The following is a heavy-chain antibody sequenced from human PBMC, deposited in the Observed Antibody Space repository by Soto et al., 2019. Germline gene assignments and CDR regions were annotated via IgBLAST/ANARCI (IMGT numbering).Heavy chain of an antibody. V-gene: IGHV1-69*01. CDR2: IIPIFGTP. J-gene: IGHJ4*02. D-gene: IGHD3-10*01. Sequence: QVQLVQSGAEVKKPGSSVKVSCKASGGIFSTYAISWLRQAPGQGLEWMGGIIPIFGTPNYAQRFQGRVTITADESTSTAYMELSRLRSEDTAVYYCARDRDHYGSGNYYNRIAFWGQGTLVTVSS. CDR3: ARDRDHYGSGNYYNRIAF. CDR1: GGIFSTYA.